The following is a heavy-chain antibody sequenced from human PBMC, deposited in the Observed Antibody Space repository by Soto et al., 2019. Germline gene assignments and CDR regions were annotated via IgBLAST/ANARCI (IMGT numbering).Heavy chain of an antibody. J-gene: IGHJ4*02. CDR1: GGSLRSYY. D-gene: IGHD5-18*01. CDR2: IFYSGST. CDR3: ARGAADTAMVDS. V-gene: IGHV4-59*01. Sequence: PSETLSLTCTVSGGSLRSYYWTWIRQPPGKGLEWLGYIFYSGSTFYNPSLKSRVTISIHTSKSQFSLQLTSVTAADTAVYYCARGAADTAMVDSWGQGTLVTVSS.